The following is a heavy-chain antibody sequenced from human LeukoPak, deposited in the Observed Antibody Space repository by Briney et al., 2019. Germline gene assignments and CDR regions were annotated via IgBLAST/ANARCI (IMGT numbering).Heavy chain of an antibody. D-gene: IGHD4-17*01. J-gene: IGHJ4*02. CDR1: GDSVSSNSAA. CDR3: TTGGLRSFDY. V-gene: IGHV6-1*01. Sequence: SQTLSLTCVISGDSVSSNSAACNWIRQCPSRGLEWLGRTYYRSKWYNDYAVSVRSRITINPDTSKNQFSLQLNSVTPEDTAVYYCTTGGLRSFDYWGQGTLVTVSS. CDR2: TYYRSKWYN.